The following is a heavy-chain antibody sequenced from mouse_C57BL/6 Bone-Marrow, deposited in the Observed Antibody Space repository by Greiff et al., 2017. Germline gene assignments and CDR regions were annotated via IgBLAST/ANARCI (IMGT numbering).Heavy chain of an antibody. CDR1: GFNIKDDY. Sequence: EVQVVESGAELVRPGASVKLSCTASGFNIKDDYIHWVKQRPEQGLEWIGWIDPEIGDTEYASKFQGKATIISDTSSNTAYLQLSSLTSEDTAVYYCSSFDGNYFDFWGQGTPLTVAS. V-gene: IGHV14-4*01. CDR2: IDPEIGDT. CDR3: SSFDGNYFDF. D-gene: IGHD2-3*01. J-gene: IGHJ2*01.